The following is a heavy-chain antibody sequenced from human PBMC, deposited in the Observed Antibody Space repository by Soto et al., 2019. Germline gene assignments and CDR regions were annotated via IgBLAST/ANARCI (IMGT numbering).Heavy chain of an antibody. V-gene: IGHV4-4*02. CDR3: AREEDYGDSY. J-gene: IGHJ4*02. CDR2: IHHSGST. Sequence: SETLSLTCSVSGDSISNNKWWSWVRQPPGKGLEWIGEIHHSGSTYYNPSLKSRVTISVDRSKNQFSLKLSSVTAADTAVYYCAREEDYGDSYWGQGTLVTVSS. D-gene: IGHD4-17*01. CDR1: GDSISNNKW.